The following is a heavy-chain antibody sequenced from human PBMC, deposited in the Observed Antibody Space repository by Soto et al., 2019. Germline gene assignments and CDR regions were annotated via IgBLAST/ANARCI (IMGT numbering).Heavy chain of an antibody. Sequence: QVQLVESGGGVVQPGRSLRLSCAASGFTFSSYGMHWVRQAPGKGLEWVAVIWYDGSNKYYADSVKGRFTISRDNSKNTLYLQMNNLRAADTAVYYCAREGDYGDPHWYSDLWGRGTLVTVSS. D-gene: IGHD4-17*01. V-gene: IGHV3-33*01. CDR1: GFTFSSYG. CDR2: IWYDGSNK. CDR3: AREGDYGDPHWYSDL. J-gene: IGHJ2*01.